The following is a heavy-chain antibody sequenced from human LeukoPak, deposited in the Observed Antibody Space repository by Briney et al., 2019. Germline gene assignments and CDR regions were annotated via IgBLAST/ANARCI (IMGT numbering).Heavy chain of an antibody. V-gene: IGHV1-46*01. CDR3: ARGDYGGNSMDY. J-gene: IGHJ4*02. D-gene: IGHD4-23*01. CDR1: GYTFTSYY. Sequence: AASVKVSCKPCGYTFTSYYMHWVRQAPGQGLEWMGIINPSGGSTSYAQKFQGRVTMTRDTSTSTVYMELSSLRSEDTAVYYCARGDYGGNSMDYWGQGTLVTVSS. CDR2: INPSGGST.